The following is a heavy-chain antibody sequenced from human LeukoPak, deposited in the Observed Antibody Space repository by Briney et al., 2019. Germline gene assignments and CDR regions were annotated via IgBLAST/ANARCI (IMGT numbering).Heavy chain of an antibody. D-gene: IGHD5-18*01. Sequence: ASVKVSCKASGYTFTSYYMHWVRQAPGQGLEWMGIINPSGGSTSYAQKFQGRVTMTRDASISTAYMELSRLRSDDTAVYYCARDSQLWSEGYYYYYMDVWGKGTTVTVSS. CDR1: GYTFTSYY. CDR2: INPSGGST. J-gene: IGHJ6*03. CDR3: ARDSQLWSEGYYYYYMDV. V-gene: IGHV1-46*01.